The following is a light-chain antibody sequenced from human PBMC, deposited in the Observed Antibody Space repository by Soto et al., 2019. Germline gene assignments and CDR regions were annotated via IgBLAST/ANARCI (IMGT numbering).Light chain of an antibody. Sequence: QSVLTQPASVSGSPGQSITISCTGTSSDVGGYNYVSWYQQRPGKAPKLMIYEVSHRPSGVSNRFSGSKSGNTASLTISGLQAEDAADYYCSSYTISSTFVVFGGGTKLTVL. CDR3: SSYTISSTFVV. J-gene: IGLJ2*01. CDR1: SSDVGGYNY. CDR2: EVS. V-gene: IGLV2-14*01.